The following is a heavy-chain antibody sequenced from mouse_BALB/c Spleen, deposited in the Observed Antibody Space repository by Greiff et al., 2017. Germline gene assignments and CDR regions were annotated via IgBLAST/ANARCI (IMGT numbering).Heavy chain of an antibody. CDR1: GFTFSSYA. D-gene: IGHD2-3*01. Sequence: EVQLVESGGGLVKPGGSLKLSCAASGFTFSSYAMSWVRQSPEKRLEWVAEISSGGSYTYYPDTVTGRFTISRDNAKNTLYLEMSSLRSEDTAMYYCAREGDGYPAWFAYWGQGTLVTVSA. CDR3: AREGDGYPAWFAY. CDR2: ISSGGSYT. V-gene: IGHV5-9-4*01. J-gene: IGHJ3*01.